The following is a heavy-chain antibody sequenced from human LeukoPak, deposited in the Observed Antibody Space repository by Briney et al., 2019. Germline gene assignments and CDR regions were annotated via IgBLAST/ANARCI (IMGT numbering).Heavy chain of an antibody. Sequence: PSETLSLTCTVSGGSISSSSYYWGWIRQPPGKGLEWIGSIYYSGSTYYNPSLKSRVTISVDTSKDQFSLKLSSVTAADTAVYYCARGYCSGGSCYSYYYYNYMDVWGKGTTVTVSS. V-gene: IGHV4-39*07. CDR1: GGSISSSSYY. CDR2: IYYSGST. CDR3: ARGYCSGGSCYSYYYYNYMDV. D-gene: IGHD2-15*01. J-gene: IGHJ6*03.